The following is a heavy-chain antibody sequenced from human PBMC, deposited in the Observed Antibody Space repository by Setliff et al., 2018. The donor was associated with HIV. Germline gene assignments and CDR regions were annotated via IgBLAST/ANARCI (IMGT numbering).Heavy chain of an antibody. Sequence: GASVKVSCKASGGTFKNSAISWVRQAPGQGLEWVGGIIPMFGTVNIAQKFQDRVTISADDSTSTVYLQLSRLTPEDTALYYCSRGYYDLWSGYLIWGQGTLVTVSS. CDR3: SRGYYDLWSGYLI. CDR1: GGTFKNSA. V-gene: IGHV1-69*13. CDR2: IIPMFGTV. J-gene: IGHJ4*01. D-gene: IGHD3-3*01.